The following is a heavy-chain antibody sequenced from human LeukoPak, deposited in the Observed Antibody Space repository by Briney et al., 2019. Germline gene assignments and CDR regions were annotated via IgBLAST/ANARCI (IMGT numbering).Heavy chain of an antibody. CDR1: GFTFSSYW. J-gene: IGHJ6*04. D-gene: IGHD3-22*01. CDR3: ARDSRPYYYDSSGYALNV. V-gene: IGHV3-74*01. CDR2: INSDGSST. Sequence: GGSLRLSCAASGFTFSSYWMHWVRHAPGKGLVWVSRINSDGSSTSYADSVKGRFTISRDNAKNTLYLQMNSLRAEDTAVYYCARDSRPYYYDSSGYALNVWGKGTTVTISS.